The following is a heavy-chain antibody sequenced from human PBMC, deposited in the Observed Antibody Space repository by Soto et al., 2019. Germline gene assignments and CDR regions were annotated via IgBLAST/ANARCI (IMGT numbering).Heavy chain of an antibody. CDR2: ISTYNGNK. CDR3: ARRYGDPSSAAGFDH. D-gene: IGHD4-17*01. CDR1: GYTFRDYG. V-gene: IGHV1-18*01. J-gene: IGHJ4*02. Sequence: QVQLVQSGGGVKKPGASVKVSCKASGYTFRDYGISWVRQAPGQGLEWMGWISTYNGNKNYAQRFHGRVTLTTDTSTTTAYMELRSLRSDDTAIYYCARRYGDPSSAAGFDHWGQGTLVTVSS.